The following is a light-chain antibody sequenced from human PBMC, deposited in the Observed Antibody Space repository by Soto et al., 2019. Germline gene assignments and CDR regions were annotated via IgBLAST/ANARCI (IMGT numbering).Light chain of an antibody. Sequence: EIVLTQSPGTLSLSPGERATLSCRASQSVDGNYLAWYQQKPGQAPRLLIYGAYATATGIPDRFSGSGSGTDFTLTISGLEPEDFAVYYCQEYGNSRTFGQGTKVDIK. CDR1: QSVDGNY. V-gene: IGKV3-20*01. CDR2: GAY. CDR3: QEYGNSRT. J-gene: IGKJ1*01.